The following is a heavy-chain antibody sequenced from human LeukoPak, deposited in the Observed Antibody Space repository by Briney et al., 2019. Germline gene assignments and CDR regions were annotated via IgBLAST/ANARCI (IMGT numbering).Heavy chain of an antibody. V-gene: IGHV3-66*01. CDR3: ARDYSRGYGAFEI. CDR1: GFTVSSNY. Sequence: GGSLRLSCAASGFTVSSNYMSWVRQAPGKGLEWVSVIYSGGSTYYADSVKGRFTISRDNSKNTLYLQMNSLRAEDTAVYYCARDYSRGYGAFEIWGQGTLVTVSS. CDR2: IYSGGST. J-gene: IGHJ3*02. D-gene: IGHD5-12*01.